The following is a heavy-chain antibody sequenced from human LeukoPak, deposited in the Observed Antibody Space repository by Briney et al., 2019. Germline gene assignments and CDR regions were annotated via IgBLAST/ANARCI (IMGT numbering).Heavy chain of an antibody. CDR1: GGSISSGGYY. CDR2: ISRSGDT. J-gene: IGHJ5*02. D-gene: IGHD3-3*01. CDR3: ARVPGLEIFGVVSWFDP. V-gene: IGHV4-30-2*01. Sequence: SETLSLTCTVSGGSISSGGYYWSWIRQPPGKGLEWIGYISRSGDTYYNPSLKSRVTISVDRSNNQFSLKLSSVTAADTAVYYCARVPGLEIFGVVSWFDPWGQGTLVTVSS.